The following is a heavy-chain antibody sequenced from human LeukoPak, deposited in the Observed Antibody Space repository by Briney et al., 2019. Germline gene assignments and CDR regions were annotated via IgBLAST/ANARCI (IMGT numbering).Heavy chain of an antibody. CDR2: IKEDGSAK. V-gene: IGHV3-7*03. J-gene: IGHJ4*02. CDR3: AKDDAWLQYGN. D-gene: IGHD5-24*01. CDR1: GFTFSNYW. Sequence: GGSLRLSCAASGFTFSNYWMSWVRQAPGKGLEWVANIKEDGSAKYYVDSVKGRFTISRDNSKGTVYLQMNSLRPEDTAVYYCAKDDAWLQYGNWGRGTLVTVSS.